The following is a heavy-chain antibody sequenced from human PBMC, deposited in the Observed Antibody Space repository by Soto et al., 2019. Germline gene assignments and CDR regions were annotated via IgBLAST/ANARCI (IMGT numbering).Heavy chain of an antibody. Sequence: SGPTLVNPTETLTLTCTVSGFSLSNARMGVSWIRQPPGKALEWLAHIFSNDEKSYSTSLKSRLTISKDTSKSQVVLTMTNMDPVDTATYYCAVIFGVVTPTFDYWGQGTLVTVSS. CDR3: AVIFGVVTPTFDY. CDR2: IFSNDEK. CDR1: GFSLSNARMG. J-gene: IGHJ4*02. V-gene: IGHV2-26*01. D-gene: IGHD3-3*02.